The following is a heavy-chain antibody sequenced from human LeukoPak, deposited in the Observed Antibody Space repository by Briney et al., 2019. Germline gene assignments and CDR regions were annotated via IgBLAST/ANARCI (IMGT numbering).Heavy chain of an antibody. J-gene: IGHJ3*02. CDR2: ISSSSSTI. V-gene: IGHV3-48*01. D-gene: IGHD1-14*01. Sequence: AGGSLRLSCAASGFTFSSYSMSWVRQAPGKGLEWVSYISSSSSTIYYADSVKGRFTISRDNAKNSLYLQMNSLRAEDMAVYYCARGSGGRTHIWGQGTMVTVSS. CDR1: GFTFSSYS. CDR3: ARGSGGRTHI.